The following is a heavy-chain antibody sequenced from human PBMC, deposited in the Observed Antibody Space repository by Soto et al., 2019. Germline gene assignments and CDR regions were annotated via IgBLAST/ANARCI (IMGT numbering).Heavy chain of an antibody. Sequence: PSETLSLTCAVSGGSISGGGFSWSGIRQPPGKGLEWIGYILHTGGNQYNPSLKSRVSMSVDKSKNQFALHLTSVTAADTAVYYCARLQFGEGFDYWGQGALVTVSS. J-gene: IGHJ4*02. CDR2: ILHTGGN. CDR3: ARLQFGEGFDY. CDR1: GGSISGGGFS. V-gene: IGHV4-30-2*01. D-gene: IGHD3-10*01.